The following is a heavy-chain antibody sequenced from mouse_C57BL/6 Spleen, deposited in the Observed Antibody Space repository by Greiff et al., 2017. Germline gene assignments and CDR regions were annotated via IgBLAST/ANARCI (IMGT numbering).Heavy chain of an antibody. CDR2: IYPSDSET. Sequence: QVQLQQPVAELVRPGSSVKLSCKASGYTFTSFWTDWVKQRPGQGLEGIGNIYPSDSETHYNQKFKDKATLTVDKSSSTAYMQLSSLTSEDSAVYYCARRGGAMDYWGQGTSVTVSS. CDR1: GYTFTSFW. CDR3: ARRGGAMDY. V-gene: IGHV1-61*01. J-gene: IGHJ4*01.